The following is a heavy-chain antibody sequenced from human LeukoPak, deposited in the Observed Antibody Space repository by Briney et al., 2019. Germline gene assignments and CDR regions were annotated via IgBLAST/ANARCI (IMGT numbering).Heavy chain of an antibody. J-gene: IGHJ4*02. V-gene: IGHV3-7*01. D-gene: IGHD3-3*01. Sequence: GGSLRLSCAASGFTFSSYAMNWVRQAPGKGLEWVANIKQDGSEKYYVDSVKGRFTISRDNAKNSLYLQMNSLRAEDTAVYYCARTYYDFWSGNLPTDYWGQGTLVTVSS. CDR1: GFTFSSYA. CDR3: ARTYYDFWSGNLPTDY. CDR2: IKQDGSEK.